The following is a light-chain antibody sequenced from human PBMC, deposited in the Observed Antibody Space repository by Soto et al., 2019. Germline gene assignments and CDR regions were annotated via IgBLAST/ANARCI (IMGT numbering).Light chain of an antibody. J-gene: IGKJ2*01. CDR3: QQSYSNSYT. V-gene: IGKV1-39*01. CDR2: SAS. Sequence: DIQLTQSPSSLSASVGDRVTITCRASQSMSDSLNWYQQKSGKAPKLLIYSASSLESGVPSRFSGSGSVTDFTLTISSLQPEDFGTYFCQQSYSNSYTFGQGTTLEIK. CDR1: QSMSDS.